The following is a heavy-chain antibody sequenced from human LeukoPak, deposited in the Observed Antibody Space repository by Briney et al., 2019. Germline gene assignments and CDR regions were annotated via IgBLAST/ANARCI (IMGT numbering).Heavy chain of an antibody. V-gene: IGHV5-10-1*01. Sequence: GESLKISCKGSGYSFTSYWISWVRQMPGKGLXXXGXIDPSDXXXXYXPXXXGHXXISADKSISTAYLQWSSLKASDTAMYYCARRVGVGGAFDIWGQGTMVTVSS. J-gene: IGHJ3*02. CDR1: GYSFTSYW. D-gene: IGHD3-16*01. CDR2: IDPSDXXX. CDR3: ARRVGVGGAFDI.